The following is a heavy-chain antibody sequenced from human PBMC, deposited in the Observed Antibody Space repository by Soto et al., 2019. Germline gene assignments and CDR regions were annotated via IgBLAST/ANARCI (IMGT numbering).Heavy chain of an antibody. J-gene: IGHJ4*02. CDR2: ISYDGSNK. D-gene: IGHD3-22*01. CDR1: GFTFSSYG. V-gene: IGHV3-30*18. CDR3: AKLFMNYYDSSGPFDY. Sequence: QVQLVESGGGVVQPGRSLRLSCAASGFTFSSYGMHWVRQAPGKGLEWVAVISYDGSNKYYADSVKGRFTISRDNSKNTLYLQMNSLRAEDTAVYYCAKLFMNYYDSSGPFDYWGQGTLVTVSS.